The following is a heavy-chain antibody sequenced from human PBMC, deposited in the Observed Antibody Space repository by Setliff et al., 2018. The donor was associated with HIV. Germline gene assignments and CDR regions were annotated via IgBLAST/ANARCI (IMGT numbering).Heavy chain of an antibody. V-gene: IGHV1-3*01. D-gene: IGHD2-15*01. CDR1: GYTFTSYA. CDR3: ARDFHVLGYCSADSCPYDASDV. CDR2: IHAGNGYT. Sequence: ASVKVSCKASGYTFTSYAMHWVRQAPGQRLEWMGWIHAGNGYTKYSQKFQGRVTITADKSTTTTYMELSSLRSDDTAIYYCARDFHVLGYCSADSCPYDASDVWGQGTMVTVSS. J-gene: IGHJ3*01.